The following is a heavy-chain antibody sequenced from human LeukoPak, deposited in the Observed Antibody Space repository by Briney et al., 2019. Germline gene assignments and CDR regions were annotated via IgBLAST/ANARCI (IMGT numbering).Heavy chain of an antibody. V-gene: IGHV1-3*03. CDR3: ARDYSSASRTYYHFDF. D-gene: IGHD3-10*01. J-gene: IGHJ4*02. CDR1: GYTFTNYA. Sequence: GASVKVSCKASGYTFTNYAMHWVRQAPGQRLEWMGWIYAGNGKTKYSQDFEGRVTITRDTSATTVYMEMSSLRSEDMAVYYCARDYSSASRTYYHFDFWGQGTLVTVSS. CDR2: IYAGNGKT.